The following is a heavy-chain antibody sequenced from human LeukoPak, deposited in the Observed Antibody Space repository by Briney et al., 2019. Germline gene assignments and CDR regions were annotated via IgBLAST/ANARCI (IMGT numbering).Heavy chain of an antibody. V-gene: IGHV3-21*01. Sequence: GGSLRLSCAASGFTFSSYSMTWVRQAPGKGLEWVSSISSSSSYIYYADSVKGRFTISRDNAKNSLYLQMNSLRAEDTAVYYCARAHDSSGYAFDIWGQGTMVTVSS. J-gene: IGHJ3*02. CDR3: ARAHDSSGYAFDI. CDR1: GFTFSSYS. CDR2: ISSSSSYI. D-gene: IGHD3-22*01.